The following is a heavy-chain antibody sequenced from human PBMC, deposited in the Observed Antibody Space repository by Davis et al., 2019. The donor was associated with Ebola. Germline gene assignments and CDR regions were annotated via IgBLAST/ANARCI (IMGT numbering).Heavy chain of an antibody. Sequence: SEILSLTCTVSGDSITSSGYYWDWIRQSPGKGLEWIGSIYYSGNTYYTPSLKSRVTISVDTSKNQFSLRLSSVTAEDTAVYYCARRGGGYNYYYGMDVWGKGTTVTVSS. J-gene: IGHJ6*04. D-gene: IGHD4-23*01. CDR2: IYYSGNT. CDR1: GDSITSSGYY. V-gene: IGHV4-39*01. CDR3: ARRGGGYNYYYGMDV.